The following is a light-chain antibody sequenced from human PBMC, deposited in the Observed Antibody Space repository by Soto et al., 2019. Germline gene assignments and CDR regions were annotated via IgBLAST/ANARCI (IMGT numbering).Light chain of an antibody. CDR3: QQYNNWQVT. V-gene: IGKV3-15*01. Sequence: EIVMTQSPATLSVSPGERATLSCRASQSVSSNLAWYQQKPGQAPRLLIYGASTRATGIPARFSGSGSGTEFTLTISSLQSEDFAVYYCQQYNNWQVTFGGGTKVDIK. CDR2: GAS. CDR1: QSVSSN. J-gene: IGKJ4*01.